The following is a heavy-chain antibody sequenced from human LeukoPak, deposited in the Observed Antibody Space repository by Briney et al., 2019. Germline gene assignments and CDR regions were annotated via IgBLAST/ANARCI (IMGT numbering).Heavy chain of an antibody. V-gene: IGHV3-21*01. CDR2: ISSGSTYI. CDR1: EFTFSSYF. Sequence: NPGGSLRLSCAASEFTFSSYFMNWVRQTPGKGLEWVSSISSGSTYIYYADSVKGRFTISRDNAKNSLYLQMNSLRAEDTAVYYCARGYSYGASGSEYWGQGTLVTVSS. CDR3: ARGYSYGASGSEY. D-gene: IGHD5-18*01. J-gene: IGHJ4*02.